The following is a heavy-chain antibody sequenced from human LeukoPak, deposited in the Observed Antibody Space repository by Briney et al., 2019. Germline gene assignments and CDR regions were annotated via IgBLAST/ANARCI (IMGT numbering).Heavy chain of an antibody. V-gene: IGHV3-23*01. D-gene: IGHD5-12*01. CDR3: AKDRGYSGYDYNFDY. CDR1: GFTFSNAW. J-gene: IGHJ4*02. Sequence: GGSLRLSCAASGFTFSNAWMSWVRQAPGKGLEWVSAISGSGGSTYYADSVKGRFTISRDNSKNTLYLQMNSLRAEDTAVNYCAKDRGYSGYDYNFDYWGQGTLVTVSS. CDR2: ISGSGGST.